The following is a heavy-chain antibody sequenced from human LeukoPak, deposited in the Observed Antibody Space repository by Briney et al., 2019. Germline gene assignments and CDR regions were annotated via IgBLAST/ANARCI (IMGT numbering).Heavy chain of an antibody. CDR2: INPNSGGT. CDR3: ARVVRGIAAAGGAFDI. Sequence: SVKVSCKASGYTFTGYYMHWVRQAPGQGLEWMGWINPNSGGTNYAQKFQGWVTMTRDTSISTAYMELSRLRSDDTAVYYCARVVRGIAAAGGAFDIWGQGTTVTVPS. D-gene: IGHD6-13*01. J-gene: IGHJ3*02. CDR1: GYTFTGYY. V-gene: IGHV1-2*04.